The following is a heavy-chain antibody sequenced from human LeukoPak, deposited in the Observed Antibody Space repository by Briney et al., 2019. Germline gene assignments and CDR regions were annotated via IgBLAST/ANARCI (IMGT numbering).Heavy chain of an antibody. Sequence: QPGGSLRLSCAASGFTFSSYGMHWVRQAPGKGLEWVAVITYDGSNKYYADSVKGRFTISRDNSKNTLYLQMNSLRAEDTAVYYCAKTRGPGSGSYKGYYYYYGMDVWGQGTTVTVSS. CDR3: AKTRGPGSGSYKGYYYYYGMDV. D-gene: IGHD3-10*01. CDR1: GFTFSSYG. CDR2: ITYDGSNK. J-gene: IGHJ6*02. V-gene: IGHV3-30*18.